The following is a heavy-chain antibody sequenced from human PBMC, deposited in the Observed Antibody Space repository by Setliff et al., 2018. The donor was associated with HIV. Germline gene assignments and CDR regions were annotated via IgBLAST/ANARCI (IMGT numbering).Heavy chain of an antibody. CDR2: IDYSGST. Sequence: GSLRLSCAASGFTFRDYPIHWIRQPPGKGLEWIGYIDYSGSTNYNPSLKSRVSISVDTSKNQFSLKLSSVTAADTAVYYCARQSRWDEPFDIWGQGTMVT. D-gene: IGHD6-13*01. CDR1: GFTFRDYP. J-gene: IGHJ3*02. V-gene: IGHV4-59*08. CDR3: ARQSRWDEPFDI.